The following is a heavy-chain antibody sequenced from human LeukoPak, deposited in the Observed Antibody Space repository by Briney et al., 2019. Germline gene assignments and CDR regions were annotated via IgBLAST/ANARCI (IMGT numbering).Heavy chain of an antibody. V-gene: IGHV4-59*01. CDR1: GGSIRSYY. D-gene: IGHD3-10*01. Sequence: PSETLSLTCIVSGGSIRSYYWNWIRQPPGKGLEWIAYIDYSGSTDYNPSLKSRVTISVDTSKNQFSLRLSSVTAADTAVYYCARESYYYTSGSYHPDYYFDCWGQGTLVTVSS. J-gene: IGHJ4*02. CDR2: IDYSGST. CDR3: ARESYYYTSGSYHPDYYFDC.